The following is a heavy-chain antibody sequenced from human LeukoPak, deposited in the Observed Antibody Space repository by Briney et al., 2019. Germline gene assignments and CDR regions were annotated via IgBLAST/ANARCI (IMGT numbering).Heavy chain of an antibody. D-gene: IGHD3-22*01. V-gene: IGHV4-39*07. CDR1: GGSISSSSHN. J-gene: IGHJ5*02. CDR2: IYYSGST. CDR3: ARVRSYYDSSGYSGQSFDP. Sequence: PSETLSLTCIVSGGSISSSSHNWGWIRQPPGKGLEWIGSIYYSGSTYYNPSLKSRVTISVDTSKNQFSLKLSSVTAADTAVYYCARVRSYYDSSGYSGQSFDPWGQGTLVTVSS.